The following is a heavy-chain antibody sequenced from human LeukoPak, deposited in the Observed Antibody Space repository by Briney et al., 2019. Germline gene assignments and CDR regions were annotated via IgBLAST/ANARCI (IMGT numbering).Heavy chain of an antibody. CDR3: ARLEGGWHDNGMDV. CDR2: IYYSGRT. CDR1: GGSISSYY. Sequence: SETLSLTCTVSGGSISSYYWSWIRQPPGKGLEWIGYIYYSGRTNYNPSLKSRVTISVDTSKNQFSLKLSSVTAADTAVYYCARLEGGWHDNGMDVWGQGTTVTVSS. D-gene: IGHD6-19*01. J-gene: IGHJ6*02. V-gene: IGHV4-59*08.